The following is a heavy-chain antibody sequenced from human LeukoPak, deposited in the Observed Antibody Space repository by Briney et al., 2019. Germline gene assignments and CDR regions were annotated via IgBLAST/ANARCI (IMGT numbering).Heavy chain of an antibody. CDR3: ATLSSGWSYAMLNFDN. CDR1: GYTLTELS. D-gene: IGHD6-19*01. CDR2: FDPEDGET. Sequence: AASVKVSCKVSGYTLTELSMHWARQAPGKGLDWMGGFDPEDGETIYAQKFQGRVTMTEDISADTAYMELSSLRSEDTAVYYCATLSSGWSYAMLNFDNWGQGTLVTVSS. V-gene: IGHV1-24*01. J-gene: IGHJ4*02.